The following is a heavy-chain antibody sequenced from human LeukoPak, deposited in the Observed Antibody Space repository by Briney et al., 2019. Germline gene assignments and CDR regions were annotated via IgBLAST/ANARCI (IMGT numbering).Heavy chain of an antibody. D-gene: IGHD6-19*01. V-gene: IGHV3-23*01. CDR1: GFTFSSYA. Sequence: TGGSLRLSCAASGFTFSSYAMSWVRQAPGKGLEWVSAISCSGASTYYADSVKGRFTISRDNSKNNLYLQMNRLRAKDTAVYYCAKSTRSSGSGGYYFYYWGQGTLVTVSS. CDR3: AKSTRSSGSGGYYFYY. J-gene: IGHJ4*02. CDR2: ISCSGAST.